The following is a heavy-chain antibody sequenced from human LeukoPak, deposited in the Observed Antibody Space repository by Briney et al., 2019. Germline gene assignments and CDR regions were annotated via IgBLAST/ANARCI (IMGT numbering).Heavy chain of an antibody. CDR1: GYTFTGYY. V-gene: IGHV1-2*02. CDR2: INPNSGGT. J-gene: IGHJ4*02. D-gene: IGHD1-26*01. Sequence: ASVKVSCKASGYTFTGYYMHWVRQAPRQGLEWMGWINPNSGGTNYAQKFQGRVTMTRDTSISTAYMELSRLRSDDTAVYYCARCASGSYGDYFDYWGQGTLVTVSS. CDR3: ARCASGSYGDYFDY.